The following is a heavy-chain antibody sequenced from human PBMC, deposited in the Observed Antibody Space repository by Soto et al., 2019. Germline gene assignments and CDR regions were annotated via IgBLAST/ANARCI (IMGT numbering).Heavy chain of an antibody. CDR3: ARYLSDSANFDY. Sequence: QVHLVQSGAEVKKPGASVKVSCKASGYTFMSYEINWVRQATGQGLEWMGWLKPNSGHTGYAQKFQGRVTMTRDTAISTADMELSGLRSEDTAVYYCARYLSDSANFDYWGQGTLVTVSS. V-gene: IGHV1-8*01. CDR1: GYTFMSYE. J-gene: IGHJ4*02. CDR2: LKPNSGHT.